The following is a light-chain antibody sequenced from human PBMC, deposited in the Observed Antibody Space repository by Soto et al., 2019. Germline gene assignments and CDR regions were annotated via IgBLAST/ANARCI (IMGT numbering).Light chain of an antibody. CDR3: QQYGSSPLT. Sequence: ELVLTQSPGTLSLSPGESATLSCRASQSCSSYLAWYQQKTGQAPRILMYGESSRATGTPDRFSGSGSGTDLNLTISRLEPEDFAVYYCQQYGSSPLTCGGGTKVDIK. CDR1: QSCSSY. CDR2: GES. V-gene: IGKV3-20*01. J-gene: IGKJ4*01.